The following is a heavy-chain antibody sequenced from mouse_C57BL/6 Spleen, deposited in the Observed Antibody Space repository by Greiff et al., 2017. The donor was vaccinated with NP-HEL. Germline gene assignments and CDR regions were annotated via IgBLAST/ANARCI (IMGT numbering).Heavy chain of an antibody. CDR2: IYPRSGNT. V-gene: IGHV1-81*01. CDR3: ARGGYDGSYWYFDV. D-gene: IGHD2-2*01. Sequence: QVQLQQSGAELARPGASVKLSCKASGYTFTSYGISWVKQRTGQGLEWIGEIYPRSGNTYYNEKFKGKATLTADKSSSTAYMELRSLTSEDSAVYFCARGGYDGSYWYFDVWGTGTTVTVSS. J-gene: IGHJ1*03. CDR1: GYTFTSYG.